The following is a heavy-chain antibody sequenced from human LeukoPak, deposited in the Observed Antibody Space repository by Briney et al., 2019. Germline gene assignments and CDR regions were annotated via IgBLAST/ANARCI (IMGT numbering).Heavy chain of an antibody. V-gene: IGHV3-23*01. CDR2: ISGSGSTT. Sequence: PGGSLRLSCAASGFTFSNYVMSWVRQAPGKGLEWVSSISGSGSTTYYADTVKGRFTISRDNSKNTLYLQMNSLRGEDTALYYRAKTGGTYYGSDYWGQGTLVTVSS. J-gene: IGHJ4*02. CDR1: GFTFSNYV. CDR3: AKTGGTYYGSDY. D-gene: IGHD1-26*01.